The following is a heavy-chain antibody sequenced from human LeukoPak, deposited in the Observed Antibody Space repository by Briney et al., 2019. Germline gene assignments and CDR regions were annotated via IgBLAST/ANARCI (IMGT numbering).Heavy chain of an antibody. V-gene: IGHV3-9*01. D-gene: IGHD3-10*01. CDR1: GFTFSSYE. CDR3: ARAPYGSGASIDY. Sequence: PGGSLRLSCAASGFTFSSYEMNWVRQAPGKGLEWVSGISWDSSSIDYADSVKGRFTISRDNAKKSLYLQVNSLRTDDTALYYCARAPYGSGASIDYWGQGTLVTVSS. J-gene: IGHJ4*02. CDR2: ISWDSSSI.